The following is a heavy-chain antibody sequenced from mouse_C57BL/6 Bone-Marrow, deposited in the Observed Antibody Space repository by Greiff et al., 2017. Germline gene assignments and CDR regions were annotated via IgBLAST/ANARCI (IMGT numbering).Heavy chain of an antibody. D-gene: IGHD1-1*01. J-gene: IGHJ1*03. Sequence: EVQLQESGPGLVKPSQSLSLTCSVTGYSITSGYYWNWIRQFPGNKLEWMGYISYDGSNNYNPSLKNRISITRDTSKNQFFLRLNSVTTEDTATYYCARANYGSSYGYFDVWGTGTTVTVSS. CDR2: ISYDGSN. CDR1: GYSITSGYY. CDR3: ARANYGSSYGYFDV. V-gene: IGHV3-6*01.